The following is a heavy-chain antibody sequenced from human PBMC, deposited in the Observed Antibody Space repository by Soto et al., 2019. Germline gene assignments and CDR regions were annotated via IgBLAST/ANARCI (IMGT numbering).Heavy chain of an antibody. CDR3: ARSQGSSTSLEIYYYYYYGMDV. J-gene: IGHJ6*02. V-gene: IGHV1-69*01. CDR2: IIPISDTT. Sequence: QVQLVQSGAEVKKPGSSVKVSCKAPGGTFSSYAISWVRQAPGQGLEWMGGIIPISDTTNYGQKFQGRVTITADESTSTAYMELSSLRSEDTAVYYCARSQGSSTSLEIYYYYYYGMDVWGQGTTVTVSS. D-gene: IGHD2-2*01. CDR1: GGTFSSYA.